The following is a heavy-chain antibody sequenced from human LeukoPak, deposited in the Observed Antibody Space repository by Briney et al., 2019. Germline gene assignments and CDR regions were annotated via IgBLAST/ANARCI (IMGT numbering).Heavy chain of an antibody. J-gene: IGHJ6*02. D-gene: IGHD3-10*01. CDR2: ISPSSSAI. CDR1: GFIFSDNS. Sequence: GGSLRLSCAVSGFIFSDNSMNWVRQAPVKGLEWISYISPSSSAIYYADSVKGRFTISRDNAKNSLYLQMNSLRGEDTAVYYCARDKGPYGSGTMDVWGQGTTVTVSS. CDR3: ARDKGPYGSGTMDV. V-gene: IGHV3-48*01.